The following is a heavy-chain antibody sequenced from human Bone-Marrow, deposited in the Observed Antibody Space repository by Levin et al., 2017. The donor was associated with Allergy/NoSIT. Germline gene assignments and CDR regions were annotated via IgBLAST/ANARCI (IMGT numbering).Heavy chain of an antibody. CDR1: GYTFTSYD. J-gene: IGHJ1*01. CDR3: AKRGGQIAVAGPAEYFQH. D-gene: IGHD6-19*01. CDR2: MNPNSGNT. V-gene: IGHV1-8*01. Sequence: EASVKVSCKASGYTFTSYDINWVRQATGQGLEWMGWMNPNSGNTGYAQKFQGRVTMTRNTSISTAYMELSSLRSEDTAVYYCAKRGGQIAVAGPAEYFQHWGQGTLVTVS.